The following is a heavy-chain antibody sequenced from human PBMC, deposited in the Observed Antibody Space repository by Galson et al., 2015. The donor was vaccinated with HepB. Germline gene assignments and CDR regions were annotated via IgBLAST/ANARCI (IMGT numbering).Heavy chain of an antibody. D-gene: IGHD3-9*01. CDR2: ISSSSSTI. CDR3: ARGWLEGTYYDILTGYWGAYYFDY. CDR1: GFTFSSYS. V-gene: IGHV3-48*01. J-gene: IGHJ4*02. Sequence: SLRLSCAASGFTFSSYSMNWVRQAPGKGLEWVSYISSSSSTIYYADSVKGRFTISRDNAKNSLYLQMNSLRAEDTAVYHCARGWLEGTYYDILTGYWGAYYFDYWGQGTLVTVSS.